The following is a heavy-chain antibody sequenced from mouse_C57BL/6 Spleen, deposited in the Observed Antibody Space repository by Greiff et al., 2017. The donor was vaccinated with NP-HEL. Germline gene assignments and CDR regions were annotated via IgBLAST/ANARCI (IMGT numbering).Heavy chain of an antibody. V-gene: IGHV1-61*01. CDR3: AAGYYAAY. Sequence: VKLQQPGAELVRPGSSVKLSCKASGYTFTSYWMDWVKQRPGQGLEWIGNIYPSDSETHYNQKFKDKATLTVDKSSSTAYMQLSSLTSEDSAVYYCAAGYYAAYWGQGTLVTVSA. CDR2: IYPSDSET. CDR1: GYTFTSYW. D-gene: IGHD2-3*01. J-gene: IGHJ3*01.